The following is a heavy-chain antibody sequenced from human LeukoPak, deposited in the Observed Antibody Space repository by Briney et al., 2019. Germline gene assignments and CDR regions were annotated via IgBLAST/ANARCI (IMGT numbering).Heavy chain of an antibody. CDR2: ISSGGGST. D-gene: IGHD3-10*01. Sequence: PGGSLRLSCSASGFTLSDYAMHWVRQAPGKGLEYVSGISSGGGSTYYADSVKGRLTISRDNSKNTLYLQMISLRAEDTAVYYCANYGSVSYFAYWGQGTLVTVSS. J-gene: IGHJ4*02. V-gene: IGHV3-64*04. CDR1: GFTLSDYA. CDR3: ANYGSVSYFAY.